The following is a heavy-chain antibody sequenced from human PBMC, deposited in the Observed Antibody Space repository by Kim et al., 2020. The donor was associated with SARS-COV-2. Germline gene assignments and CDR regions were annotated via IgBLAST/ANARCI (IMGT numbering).Heavy chain of an antibody. J-gene: IGHJ5*02. CDR2: IYYSGST. V-gene: IGHV4-39*01. CDR1: GGSISSSSYY. CDR3: ARHHYGELGYWFDP. D-gene: IGHD4-17*01. Sequence: SETLSLTCTVSGGSISSSSYYWGWIRQPPGKGLEWIGSIYYSGSTYYNPSLKSRVTISVDTSKNQFSLKLSSVTAADTAVYYCARHHYGELGYWFDPWGQGTLVTVSS.